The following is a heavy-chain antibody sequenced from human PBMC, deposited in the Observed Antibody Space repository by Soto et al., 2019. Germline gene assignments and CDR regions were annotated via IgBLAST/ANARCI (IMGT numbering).Heavy chain of an antibody. J-gene: IGHJ5*02. CDR1: GFDFNTYG. D-gene: IGHD6-13*01. Sequence: QVQLVESGGGVVQPVRSLRLSCAASGFDFNTYGLHWVRQAPGKGLEWVAAISFDGGSQYYADSVKGRFTISRDKSNSTLYLQMNSLGAEDTATYFCAKDSSVTAAGSGGWFDPWGPGTLVIVS. CDR3: AKDSSVTAAGSGGWFDP. CDR2: ISFDGGSQ. V-gene: IGHV3-30*18.